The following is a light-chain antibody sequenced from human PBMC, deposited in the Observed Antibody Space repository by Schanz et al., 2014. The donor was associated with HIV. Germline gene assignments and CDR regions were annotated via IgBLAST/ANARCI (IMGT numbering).Light chain of an antibody. Sequence: QSALTQPASVSGSPGQSITISCTGTNSDIGTYSLLSWYQQHPGKAPKLMIYEVSKRPSGVSNRFSGSKSGNTASLTISGLQAEDEADYYCCSYAGRSTLVFGGGTKLTVL. J-gene: IGLJ2*01. CDR3: CSYAGRSTLV. CDR2: EVS. CDR1: NSDIGTYSL. V-gene: IGLV2-23*02.